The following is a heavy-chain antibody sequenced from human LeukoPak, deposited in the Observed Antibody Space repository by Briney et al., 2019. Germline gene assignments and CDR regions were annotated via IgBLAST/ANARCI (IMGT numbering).Heavy chain of an antibody. J-gene: IGHJ4*02. V-gene: IGHV3-30-3*01. CDR2: ISYDGSNK. CDR1: GFTFSSYA. CDR3: ARSLY. Sequence: SGRSLRLSCAASGFTFSSYAKHWVRQAPGKGLEWVAVISYDGSNKYYADSVKGRFTISRDNSKNTLYLQMNSLRAEDTAVYYCARSLYWGQGTLVTVSS.